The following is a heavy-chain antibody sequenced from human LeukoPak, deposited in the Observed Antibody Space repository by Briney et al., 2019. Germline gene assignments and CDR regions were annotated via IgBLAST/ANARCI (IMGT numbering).Heavy chain of an antibody. D-gene: IGHD3/OR15-3a*01. J-gene: IGHJ4*02. V-gene: IGHV4-39*01. CDR1: GDSISSGSYY. CDR3: ARHIYDRTGRPFDY. Sequence: SQTLSLACTVSGDSISSGSYYWDWIRQPPGKGLEWIGCMHYGGSTDYNPSLKSRATISADTSKNQFSLRLYSVTAADTAVYYCARHIYDRTGRPFDYWGQGTLLTVSS. CDR2: MHYGGST.